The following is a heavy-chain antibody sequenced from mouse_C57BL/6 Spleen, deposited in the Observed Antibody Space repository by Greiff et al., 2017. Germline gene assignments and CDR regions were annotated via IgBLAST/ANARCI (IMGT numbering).Heavy chain of an antibody. J-gene: IGHJ2*01. D-gene: IGHD1-1*01. CDR2: IRNKANGYTT. V-gene: IGHV7-3*01. Sequence: EVQLQQSGGGLVQPGGSLSLSCAASGFTFTDYYMSWVRQPPGKALEWLGFIRNKANGYTTEYSASVKGRFTISRDNSQSILYLQMNALRAEDSATYYCARYGLSTVVATSPFDYWGQGTTLTVSS. CDR3: ARYGLSTVVATSPFDY. CDR1: GFTFTDYY.